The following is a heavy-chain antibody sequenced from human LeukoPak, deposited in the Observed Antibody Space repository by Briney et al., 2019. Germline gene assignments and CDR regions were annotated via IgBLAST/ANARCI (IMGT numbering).Heavy chain of an antibody. CDR2: INPNSGGT. D-gene: IGHD1-7*01. CDR3: AREGAVSGTTTECFDY. J-gene: IGHJ4*02. CDR1: GYTCTGYY. V-gene: IGHV1-2*02. Sequence: ASVKVSCKASGYTCTGYYMHWVRQAPGQGLEWLGWINPNSGGTNYAQKFQGRVTMTRDTSISTAYMELSRLRSDDTAVYYCAREGAVSGTTTECFDYWGQGTLVTVSS.